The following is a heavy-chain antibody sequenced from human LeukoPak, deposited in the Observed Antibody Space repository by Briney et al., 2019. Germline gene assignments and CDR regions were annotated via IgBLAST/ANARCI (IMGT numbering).Heavy chain of an antibody. CDR3: ARGGVVPAASGSFDY. Sequence: SETLSLTCAVYGGSFSGYYWSWIRQPPGKGLEWIGEINHSGSTNYNPSLKSRVTMSVDTSKNQFSLKLSSVTAADTAVYYCARGGVVPAASGSFDYWGQGTLVTVSS. D-gene: IGHD2-2*01. J-gene: IGHJ4*02. CDR2: INHSGST. V-gene: IGHV4-34*01. CDR1: GGSFSGYY.